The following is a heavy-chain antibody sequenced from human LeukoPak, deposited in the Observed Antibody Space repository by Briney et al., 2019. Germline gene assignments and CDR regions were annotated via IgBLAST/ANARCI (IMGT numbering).Heavy chain of an antibody. D-gene: IGHD6-19*01. V-gene: IGHV3-64D*06. Sequence: GGSLRLSCSASGFTFFSYAMHWVRQAPGKGLEYVSAISSGGGSRYYADSVKGRFTISRDNSKNTLYLQMSSLRAEDTAVYYCVKVAISGWYSPFDYWGQGTLVTVSS. CDR2: ISSGGGSR. CDR3: VKVAISGWYSPFDY. J-gene: IGHJ4*02. CDR1: GFTFFSYA.